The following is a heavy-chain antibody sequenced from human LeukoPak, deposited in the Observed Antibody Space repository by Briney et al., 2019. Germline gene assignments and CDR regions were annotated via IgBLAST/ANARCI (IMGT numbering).Heavy chain of an antibody. CDR1: GLTFSNYW. CDR2: INSDGSSR. V-gene: IGHV3-74*01. CDR3: ASAPSHRKAAGGDY. D-gene: IGHD6-13*01. J-gene: IGHJ4*02. Sequence: QTGGSLRLSCAASGLTFSNYWMHWVRQAPGKGLVWVSRINSDGSSRNYADSVKGRFTISRDNAKNTLYLQMNSLRAEDTAVYYCASAPSHRKAAGGDYLGQGTLVTVSS.